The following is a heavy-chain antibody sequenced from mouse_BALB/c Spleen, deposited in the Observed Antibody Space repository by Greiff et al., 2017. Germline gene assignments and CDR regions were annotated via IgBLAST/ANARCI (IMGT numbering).Heavy chain of an antibody. CDR3: AITTDYAMDY. Sequence: QVQLKESGPGLVQLSQSLSITCTVSGFSLTSYGVHWVRQSPGKGLEWLGVIWSGGSTDYNAAFISRLSISKDNSKSQVFFKMNSLQANDTAIYYCAITTDYAMDYWGQGTSVTVSS. CDR1: GFSLTSYG. CDR2: IWSGGST. J-gene: IGHJ4*01. V-gene: IGHV2-2*02. D-gene: IGHD1-1*01.